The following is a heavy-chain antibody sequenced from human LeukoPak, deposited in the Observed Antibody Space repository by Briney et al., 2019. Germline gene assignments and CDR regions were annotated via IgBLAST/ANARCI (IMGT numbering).Heavy chain of an antibody. V-gene: IGHV4-61*02. CDR3: AKEGYGSGTIY. CDR2: IYTSGDT. Sequence: SQTLSLTCTVSGASISIGSYYCTWIRQPAGKGLEWIGRIYTSGDTHYNPSLKSRLTMSLDTSKNQFSLNLSSVTAADTAVYYCAKEGYGSGTIYWGQGTLVTVSS. CDR1: GASISIGSYY. D-gene: IGHD3-10*01. J-gene: IGHJ4*02.